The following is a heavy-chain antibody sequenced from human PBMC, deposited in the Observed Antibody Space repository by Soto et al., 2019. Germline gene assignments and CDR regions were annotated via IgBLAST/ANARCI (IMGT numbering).Heavy chain of an antibody. V-gene: IGHV1-18*01. J-gene: IGHJ4*02. CDR3: ARTPYNLRITMIVALPFDY. CDR1: GYTFTSYG. D-gene: IGHD3-22*01. CDR2: ISAYNGNT. Sequence: AAVKVSCKASGYTFTSYGISWVRQAPGQRLEWMGWISAYNGNTNYAQKIQGRVTMTTDTSTSTAYMERRSLRSDDTAVYYCARTPYNLRITMIVALPFDYWGQGTLVTVSS.